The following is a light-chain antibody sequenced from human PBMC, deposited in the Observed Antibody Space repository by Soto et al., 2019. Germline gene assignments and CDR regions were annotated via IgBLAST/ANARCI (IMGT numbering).Light chain of an antibody. J-gene: IGKJ5*01. CDR3: QQYGSSIIT. V-gene: IGKV3-20*01. CDR2: GAS. Sequence: EIVFTQSPGTLSLSPGERATLSCRASLIVTSNYLVWSQQKLGQAPRLLIYGASSRATGIPDRFSGSGSGTEFTLTISRLEPEDFAVYYCQQYGSSIITFGQGTRLEIK. CDR1: LIVTSNY.